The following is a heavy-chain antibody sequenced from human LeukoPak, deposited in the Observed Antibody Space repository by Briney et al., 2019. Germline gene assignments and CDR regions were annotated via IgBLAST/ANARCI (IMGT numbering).Heavy chain of an antibody. J-gene: IGHJ4*02. V-gene: IGHV1-46*01. CDR3: ARDNVVTANVFDC. Sequence: GASVKVSCKASGYTFPDFQIHWVLHAPGQGLESMGIINPNGGNTAYAQKFQGRVTMTRDTSTSTVYMELSSLRSGDTAVYYCARDNVVTANVFDCWGQGTPVTVSS. D-gene: IGHD2-21*02. CDR2: INPNGGNT. CDR1: GYTFPDFQ.